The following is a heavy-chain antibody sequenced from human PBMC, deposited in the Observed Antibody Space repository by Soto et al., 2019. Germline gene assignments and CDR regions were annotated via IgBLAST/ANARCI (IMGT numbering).Heavy chain of an antibody. CDR3: TRHRGGLCY. Sequence: PSQTLSLTCAISGDSVSSNSAAWNWIRQSPGRGLEWLGRTYYRSKWYYEYTLSVKSRITITPDTSRNQFSLQLSSVTPEDTAVYYYTRHRGGLCYWGQGTLVTVSS. CDR1: GDSVSSNSAA. CDR2: TYYRSKWYY. D-gene: IGHD3-10*01. J-gene: IGHJ4*01. V-gene: IGHV6-1*01.